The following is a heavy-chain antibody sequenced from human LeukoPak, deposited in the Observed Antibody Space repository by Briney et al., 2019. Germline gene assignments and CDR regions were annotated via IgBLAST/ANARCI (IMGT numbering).Heavy chain of an antibody. D-gene: IGHD1-14*01. CDR1: LGTFTIYA. CDR2: IYPIFGTA. V-gene: IGHV1-69*06. Sequence: SVKVSLMASLGTFTIYASCSVRQAPGQGGEWVGGIYPIFGTANNVQKFRGRVTITADKSTSTAYMELSSLRSEDTAVYYCALSNPPGPRSLYYYGLDVWGKGTTVTVSS. CDR3: ALSNPPGPRSLYYYGLDV. J-gene: IGHJ6*04.